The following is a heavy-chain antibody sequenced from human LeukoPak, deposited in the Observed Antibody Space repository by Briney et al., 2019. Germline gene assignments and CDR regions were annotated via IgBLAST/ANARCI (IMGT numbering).Heavy chain of an antibody. D-gene: IGHD6-13*01. V-gene: IGHV3-23*01. CDR3: AKDRSSSWYARDDY. Sequence: LPGGSLRLSCAASGFTFSSYAMSWVRQAPGKGLESVSAISGSGGSTYNADSVKGRFTISRDNSKNTLYLQMNSLRAEDTAVYYCAKDRSSSWYARDDYWGQGTLVTVSS. CDR2: ISGSGGST. J-gene: IGHJ4*02. CDR1: GFTFSSYA.